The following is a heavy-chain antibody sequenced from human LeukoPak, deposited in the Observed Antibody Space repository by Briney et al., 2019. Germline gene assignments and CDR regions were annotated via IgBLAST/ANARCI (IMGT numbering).Heavy chain of an antibody. D-gene: IGHD2-2*01. V-gene: IGHV3-23*01. CDR1: GFTFSSYA. J-gene: IGHJ3*02. CDR3: AKDIVVVPAAVGGGAFDI. CDR2: ISGSGGST. Sequence: GGSLRLSCAASGFTFSSYAMSWVRQAPGKGLEWVSAISGSGGSTYYADSVKGRFTISRDNSKNTLYLQMNSLRAEDTAVYYCAKDIVVVPAAVGGGAFDIWGQGTMVTVSS.